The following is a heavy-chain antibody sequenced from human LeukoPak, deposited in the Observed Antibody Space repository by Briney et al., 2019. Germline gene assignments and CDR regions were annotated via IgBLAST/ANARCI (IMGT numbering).Heavy chain of an antibody. V-gene: IGHV3-9*01. CDR2: ISWNSGSI. CDR3: AKGLTTVVTDAFGI. J-gene: IGHJ3*02. CDR1: GFTFDDYA. D-gene: IGHD4-23*01. Sequence: GGSLRLSCAASGFTFDDYAMHWVRQAPGKGLEWVSGISWNSGSIGYADSVKGRFTISRDNAKNSLYLQMNSLRAEDTALYYCAKGLTTVVTDAFGIWGQGTMVTVSS.